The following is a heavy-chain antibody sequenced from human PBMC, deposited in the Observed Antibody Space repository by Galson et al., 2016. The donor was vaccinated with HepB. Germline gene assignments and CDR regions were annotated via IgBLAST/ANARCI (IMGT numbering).Heavy chain of an antibody. D-gene: IGHD2-15*01. CDR1: GFSFNKYT. Sequence: SLRLSCAASGFSFNKYTLHWVRQAPGKGLEWLSLISYDGSKRNYADSVKGRFTISRDNPGNTPYLQMNSVRDEDTAMYFCARVGTLLLVEGDAFNIWGQGTMVIVSS. J-gene: IGHJ3*02. CDR3: ARVGTLLLVEGDAFNI. CDR2: ISYDGSKR. V-gene: IGHV3-30-3*01.